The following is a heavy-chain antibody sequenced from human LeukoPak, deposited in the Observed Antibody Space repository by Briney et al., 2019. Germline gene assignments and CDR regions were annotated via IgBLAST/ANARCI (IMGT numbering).Heavy chain of an antibody. V-gene: IGHV3-30*03. CDR3: ARDSRYCSGGSCYSDY. CDR2: TSYDGTDT. Sequence: GGSLRLSCAASGFTFSSYGIHWVRQAPGKGLEWVALTSYDGTDTYYADSVKGRFTISRDNTKNTLSLQMNSLRAEDTAVHYCARDSRYCSGGSCYSDYWGQGTLVTVSS. CDR1: GFTFSSYG. D-gene: IGHD2-15*01. J-gene: IGHJ4*02.